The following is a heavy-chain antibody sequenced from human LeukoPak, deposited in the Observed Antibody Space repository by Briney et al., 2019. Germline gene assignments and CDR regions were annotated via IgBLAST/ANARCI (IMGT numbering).Heavy chain of an antibody. J-gene: IGHJ4*02. D-gene: IGHD3-22*01. V-gene: IGHV1-18*01. Sequence: ASVKVSCKASGYTFTSYGINWVRQAPGQGLEWMGWISAYNGNTNYAQKVQGRVTMTTDTSTSTAYMELRSLRSDDTAVYYCARQVDSGGYYGYCFDSWGQGTLVTVSS. CDR3: ARQVDSGGYYGYCFDS. CDR2: ISAYNGNT. CDR1: GYTFTSYG.